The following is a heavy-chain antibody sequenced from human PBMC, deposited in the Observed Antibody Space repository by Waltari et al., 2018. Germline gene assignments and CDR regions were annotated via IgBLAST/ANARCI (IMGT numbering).Heavy chain of an antibody. CDR1: GCTFSSYA. V-gene: IGHV1-69*05. CDR3: ARPQDEGSSWYRGGWYFDL. J-gene: IGHJ2*01. CDR2: IIPIFGTA. D-gene: IGHD6-13*01. Sequence: QVQLVQSGAEVKKPGSSVKVSCKASGCTFSSYAISWVRQAPGQGLEWMGGIIPIFGTANYAQKFQGRVTITTDESTSTAYMELSSLRSEDTAVYYCARPQDEGSSWYRGGWYFDLWGRGTLVTVSS.